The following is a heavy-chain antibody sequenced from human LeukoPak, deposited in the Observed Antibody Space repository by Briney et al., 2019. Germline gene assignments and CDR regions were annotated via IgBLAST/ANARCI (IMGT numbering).Heavy chain of an antibody. CDR1: GGAINNSY. D-gene: IGHD3-22*01. CDR3: ARDPGYSDSGSYCSLGFDY. V-gene: IGHV4-59*01. CDR2: IYYRGST. J-gene: IGHJ4*02. Sequence: SETLSLTCTVSGGAINNSYWSWIRQPPGKGLEWIGYIYYRGSTNFNPSLTSRLTMSVDTPKNQFSLKLSSVTAADTAVYFCARDPGYSDSGSYCSLGFDYWGLGALVTVSS.